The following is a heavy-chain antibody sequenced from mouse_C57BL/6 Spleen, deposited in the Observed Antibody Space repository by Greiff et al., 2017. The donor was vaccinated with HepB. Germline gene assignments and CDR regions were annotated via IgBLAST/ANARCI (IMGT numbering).Heavy chain of an antibody. CDR1: GYTFTSYW. Sequence: QVQLQQPGAELVRPGSSVKLSCKASGYTFTSYWMHWVKQRPIQGLEWIGNIDPSDSETHYNQKFKDKATLTVDKSSSTAYMQLSSLPSEDSAVYYGARGGDYGGENWFAYWGQGTLVTVSA. J-gene: IGHJ3*01. CDR2: IDPSDSET. V-gene: IGHV1-52*01. D-gene: IGHD2-4*01. CDR3: ARGGDYGGENWFAY.